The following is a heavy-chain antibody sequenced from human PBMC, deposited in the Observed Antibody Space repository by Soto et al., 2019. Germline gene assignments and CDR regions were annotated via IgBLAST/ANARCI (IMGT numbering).Heavy chain of an antibody. CDR3: ARTDTVTTEYYFDY. Sequence: PSETLSLTCTVSGGSISSYYWSWIRQSPGKGLEWIGYIYYSGSTNYNPSLKSRVTISVDTSKNQFSLKLSSVTAADTAVYYCARTDTVTTEYYFDYWGQGTLVTVSS. CDR1: GGSISSYY. D-gene: IGHD4-17*01. V-gene: IGHV4-59*01. CDR2: IYYSGST. J-gene: IGHJ4*02.